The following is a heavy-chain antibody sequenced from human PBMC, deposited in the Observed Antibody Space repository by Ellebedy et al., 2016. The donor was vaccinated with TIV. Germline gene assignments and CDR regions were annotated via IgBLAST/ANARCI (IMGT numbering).Heavy chain of an antibody. CDR1: GFSFSSYW. CDR2: MNQGGSQT. V-gene: IGHV3-7*01. Sequence: GGSLRLSCAATGFSFSSYWMSWVRQAPGKGLEWVANMNQGGSQTYYVDSVKGRFTISRDNAKHSLFLQMNSLSAEDTAVYYCARDGSYGDYLFPAHAFEIWGQGTVVTVSS. J-gene: IGHJ3*02. D-gene: IGHD4-17*01. CDR3: ARDGSYGDYLFPAHAFEI.